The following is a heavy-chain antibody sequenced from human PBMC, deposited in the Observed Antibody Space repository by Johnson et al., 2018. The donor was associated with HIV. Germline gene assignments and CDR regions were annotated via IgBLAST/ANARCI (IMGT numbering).Heavy chain of an antibody. CDR3: ARYEGNYVAFDI. V-gene: IGHV3-23*04. CDR2: ISGSGGST. J-gene: IGHJ3*02. D-gene: IGHD1-7*01. Sequence: VQLVESGGGLVQPGGSLRLSCAASGFTFSSYAMSWVRRAPGKGLEWVSAISGSGGSTYYADSVKGRFTISRDNAKNSLYLQMNSLRAEDTAVYYCARYEGNYVAFDIWGQGTMVTVSS. CDR1: GFTFSSYA.